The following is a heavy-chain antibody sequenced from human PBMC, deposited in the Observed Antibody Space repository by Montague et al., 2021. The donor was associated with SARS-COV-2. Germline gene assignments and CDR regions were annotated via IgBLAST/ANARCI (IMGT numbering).Heavy chain of an antibody. Sequence: ETLSLTCAVYGGSVSDYYWSWIRQPPGKGLEWIGEINHSGSTNYNPSLKSRVTTSVDTSKNQFSLKLTSVTAVDTAVYYCARGPRITMIVVVITDIWFDPWGQGTLVTVSS. D-gene: IGHD3-22*01. CDR1: GGSVSDYY. CDR3: ARGPRITMIVVVITDIWFDP. J-gene: IGHJ5*02. V-gene: IGHV4-34*01. CDR2: INHSGST.